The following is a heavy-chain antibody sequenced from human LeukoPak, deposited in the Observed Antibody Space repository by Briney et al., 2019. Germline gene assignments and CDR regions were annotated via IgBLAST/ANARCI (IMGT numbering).Heavy chain of an antibody. D-gene: IGHD3-22*01. Sequence: GGYLRLSCAASGFTFSSYEMNWVRQAPGKGLEWVSYISSSGSTIYYADSVKGRFTISRDNAKNSLYLQMNSLRAEDTAVCYCARDEAPPDYYDSSGYYPFDYWGQGTLVTVSS. CDR1: GFTFSSYE. V-gene: IGHV3-48*03. J-gene: IGHJ4*02. CDR2: ISSSGSTI. CDR3: ARDEAPPDYYDSSGYYPFDY.